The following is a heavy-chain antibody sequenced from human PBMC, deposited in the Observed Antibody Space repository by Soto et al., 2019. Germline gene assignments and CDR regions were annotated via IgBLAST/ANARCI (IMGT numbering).Heavy chain of an antibody. J-gene: IGHJ4*02. CDR1: GGTFSSSA. V-gene: IGHV1-69*12. Sequence: QVQLVQSGAEVKKPGSSVKVSCKASGGTFSSSAISWVRQAPGQGLEWMGGIIPIFGTANYAQKFQGRVTIIADESTSTAYMELSSLRSEDTAVYYCTHMGLASCGGDCDNWGQGTLVTVSS. CDR2: IIPIFGTA. D-gene: IGHD2-21*02. CDR3: THMGLASCGGDCDN.